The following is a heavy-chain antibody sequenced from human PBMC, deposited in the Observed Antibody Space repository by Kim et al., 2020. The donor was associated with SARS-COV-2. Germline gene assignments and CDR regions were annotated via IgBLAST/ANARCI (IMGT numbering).Heavy chain of an antibody. D-gene: IGHD3-10*01. CDR1: GGSFSGYY. V-gene: IGHV4-34*01. J-gene: IGHJ6*02. Sequence: SETLSLTCAVYGGSFSGYYWSWIRQPPGKGLEWIGEINHSGSTNYNPSLKSRVTISVDTSKNQFSLKLSSVTAADTAVYYCARAMRFGELLGPSLGSDYYYGMDVWGQGTTVTVSS. CDR2: INHSGST. CDR3: ARAMRFGELLGPSLGSDYYYGMDV.